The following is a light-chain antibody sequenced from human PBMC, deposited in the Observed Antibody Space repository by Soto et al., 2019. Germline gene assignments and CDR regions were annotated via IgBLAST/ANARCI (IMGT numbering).Light chain of an antibody. CDR2: AAS. V-gene: IGKV1-12*02. J-gene: IGKJ2*01. CDR3: LQTNNFPYT. CDR1: HIISSW. Sequence: DIQMTQSPSSVSASVGDTVTITCRASHIISSWLAWYQQKPGKAPKLLIYAASRLQSGVPSRFSGSESGADFTLTISRLQPEDVATYFCLQTNNFPYTFGQGTKLEIK.